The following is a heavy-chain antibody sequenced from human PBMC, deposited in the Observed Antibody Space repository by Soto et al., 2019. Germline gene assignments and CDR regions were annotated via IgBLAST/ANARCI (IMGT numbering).Heavy chain of an antibody. Sequence: ASVKVSCKASGYTFTSYYMHCVRQAPGQGLEWMGIINPSGGSTSYAQKFQGRVTMTRDTSTSTVYMELSSLRSEDTAVYYCARERYSYGPVYYYYGMDVWGQGTTVTVSS. CDR2: INPSGGST. V-gene: IGHV1-46*03. D-gene: IGHD5-18*01. CDR1: GYTFTSYY. J-gene: IGHJ6*02. CDR3: ARERYSYGPVYYYYGMDV.